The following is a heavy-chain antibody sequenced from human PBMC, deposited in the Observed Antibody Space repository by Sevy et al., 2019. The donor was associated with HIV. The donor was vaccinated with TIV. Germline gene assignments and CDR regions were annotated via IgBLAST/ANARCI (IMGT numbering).Heavy chain of an antibody. CDR2: LSFGCGEI. D-gene: IGHD2-8*01. V-gene: IGHV3-23*01. J-gene: IGHJ4*02. CDR1: GXXFSKYS. Sequence: GGSLRLSCAASGXXFSKYSMSWVRQPPGKGLEWVSTLSFGCGEINYADSVKGRFTISRDNSKSSVYLQMNNLRPEDTAVYYCAREGCTKXHDYWGQGTLVTVSS. CDR3: AREGCTKXHDY.